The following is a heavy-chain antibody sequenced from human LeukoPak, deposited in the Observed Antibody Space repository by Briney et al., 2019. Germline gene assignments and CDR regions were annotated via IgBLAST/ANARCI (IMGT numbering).Heavy chain of an antibody. D-gene: IGHD3-16*02. J-gene: IGHJ5*02. CDR1: GGSISSYY. V-gene: IGHV4-59*01. CDR3: WRTIAGGSYRYPYWFDP. Sequence: PSETLSLTCTVSGGSISSYYWSWIRQPPGKGREWIGYIYYSGSTNYNPSLKRRVTISVDTSENQCSQRLSSVTAAGTAVDYLWRTIAGGSYRYPYWFDPWGQGTLVTVSS. CDR2: IYYSGST.